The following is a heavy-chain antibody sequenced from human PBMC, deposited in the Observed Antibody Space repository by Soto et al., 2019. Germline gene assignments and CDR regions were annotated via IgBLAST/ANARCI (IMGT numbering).Heavy chain of an antibody. J-gene: IGHJ6*03. CDR1: GFTFSSYA. CDR3: AKDGDYGAGSQCVYYMDI. V-gene: IGHV3-23*01. CDR2: ISGSGGST. D-gene: IGHD3-10*01. Sequence: GGSLRLSCAASGFTFSSYAMSWVRQAPGKGLEWVSAISGSGGSTYYADSVKGRFTISRDNSKNTLYLQMNSLRAEDTAVYYCAKDGDYGAGSQCVYYMDIWGKGTTVTVSS.